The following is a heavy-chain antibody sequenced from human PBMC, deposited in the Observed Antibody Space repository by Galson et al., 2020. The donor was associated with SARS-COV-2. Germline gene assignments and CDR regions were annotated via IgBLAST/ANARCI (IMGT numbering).Heavy chain of an antibody. CDR2: IYYSGST. D-gene: IGHD6-13*01. V-gene: IGHV4-59*01. Sequence: SETLSLTCTVSTDSISTYYWGWIRQPPGKGLEWIGHIYYSGSTYYNPSLKSRVTISIDTSKNQFSLRLSSVTAADTALYYCATQRIAASSQIDYWGQGTLVTVSS. CDR1: TDSISTYY. J-gene: IGHJ4*02. CDR3: ATQRIAASSQIDY.